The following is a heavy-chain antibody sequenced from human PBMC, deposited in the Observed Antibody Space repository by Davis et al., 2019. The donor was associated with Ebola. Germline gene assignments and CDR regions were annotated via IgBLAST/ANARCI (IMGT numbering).Heavy chain of an antibody. Sequence: SETLSLTCAVYGGSFSGYYWSWIRQPPGKGLEWIGEINHSGSTNYNPSLKSRVTISVDTSKNQFSLKLSSVTAADTAVYYCARAVLWSGYEWFDPWGQGTLVTVSS. CDR2: INHSGST. CDR3: ARAVLWSGYEWFDP. D-gene: IGHD3-3*01. CDR1: GGSFSGYY. J-gene: IGHJ5*02. V-gene: IGHV4-34*01.